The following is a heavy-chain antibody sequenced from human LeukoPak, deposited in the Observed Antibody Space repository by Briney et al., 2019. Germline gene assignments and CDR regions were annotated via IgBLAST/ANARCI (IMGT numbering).Heavy chain of an antibody. CDR1: GGSFSGYY. D-gene: IGHD6-13*01. V-gene: IGHV4-34*01. CDR2: INHSGST. J-gene: IGHJ4*02. Sequence: PSETLSLTCAVYGGSFSGYYWSWIRQPPGKGLEWIGEINHSGSTNYNPSLKSRVTISVDTSKNQFSLKLSSVTAADTAVYYCARGRPRAAAGTGPFTIPFDYWGQGTLVTVSS. CDR3: ARGRPRAAAGTGPFTIPFDY.